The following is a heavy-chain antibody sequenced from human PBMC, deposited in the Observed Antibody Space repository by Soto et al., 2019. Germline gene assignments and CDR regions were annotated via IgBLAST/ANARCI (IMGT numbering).Heavy chain of an antibody. CDR3: ARRDREIVVVPAASYYYYYMDV. D-gene: IGHD2-2*01. CDR2: IYYSGST. Sequence: SETLSLTCTVSGGSISSSSYYWGWIRQPPGKGLEWIGSIYYSGSTYYNPSLKSRVTISVDTSKNQFSLKLSSVTAAETAVYYCARRDREIVVVPAASYYYYYMDVWGKGTTVTVSS. CDR1: GGSISSSSYY. V-gene: IGHV4-39*01. J-gene: IGHJ6*03.